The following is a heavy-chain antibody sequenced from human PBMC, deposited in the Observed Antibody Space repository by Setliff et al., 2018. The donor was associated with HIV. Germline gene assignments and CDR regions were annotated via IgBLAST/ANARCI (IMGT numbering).Heavy chain of an antibody. V-gene: IGHV3-74*01. Sequence: PGGSLRLSCAGSGFTFSSSWMHWVRQAPGKGLVWVSRINGDGSFTVYADSVKGRFTISRDNAKNSVYLQMNSLRVEDTAMYYCTKDHLSGWASDCWGQGTLVTAPQ. CDR1: GFTFSSSW. CDR2: INGDGSFT. D-gene: IGHD6-19*01. J-gene: IGHJ4*02. CDR3: TKDHLSGWASDC.